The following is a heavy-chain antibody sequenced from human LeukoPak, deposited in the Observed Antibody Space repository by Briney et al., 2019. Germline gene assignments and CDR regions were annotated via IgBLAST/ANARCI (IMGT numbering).Heavy chain of an antibody. Sequence: SVKVSCKASGFTFTSSAMQWVRQARGQRLEWIGWIVVGSGNTNYAQKFQERVTITRDMSTSTAYMELSSLGSEDTAVYYCAADPSNYYWYFDLWGRGTLVTVSS. J-gene: IGHJ2*01. V-gene: IGHV1-58*02. CDR3: AADPSNYYWYFDL. CDR1: GFTFTSSA. D-gene: IGHD1-7*01. CDR2: IVVGSGNT.